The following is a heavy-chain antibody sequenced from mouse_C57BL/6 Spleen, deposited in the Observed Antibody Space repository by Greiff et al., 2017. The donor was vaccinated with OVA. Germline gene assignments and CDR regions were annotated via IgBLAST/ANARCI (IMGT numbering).Heavy chain of an antibody. Sequence: EVQLQESGGGLVKPGGSLKLSCAASGFTFSDYGMHWVRQAPEKGLEWVAYISSGSSTNYYADTVKGRFTISRDNAKNTLFLQMTSLRSEDTAMYYCARRLGQGVDYWGQGTTLTVSS. CDR3: ARRLGQGVDY. J-gene: IGHJ2*01. V-gene: IGHV5-17*01. CDR2: ISSGSSTN. CDR1: GFTFSDYG. D-gene: IGHD4-1*01.